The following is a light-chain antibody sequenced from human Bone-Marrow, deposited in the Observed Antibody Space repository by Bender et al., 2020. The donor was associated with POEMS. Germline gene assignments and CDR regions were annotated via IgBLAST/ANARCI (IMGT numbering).Light chain of an antibody. V-gene: IGLV2-23*02. J-gene: IGLJ3*02. CDR3: CSYAGSSTWV. CDR2: EIT. Sequence: QSALTQPASVSGSPGQSITVSCTGTSSDFGTYDLVSWYQHHPGKAPKLIIYEITKRPSGVSNRFSGSKSGNTASLTISGLQAEDESDYYCCSYAGSSTWVFGGGTKLTVL. CDR1: SSDFGTYDL.